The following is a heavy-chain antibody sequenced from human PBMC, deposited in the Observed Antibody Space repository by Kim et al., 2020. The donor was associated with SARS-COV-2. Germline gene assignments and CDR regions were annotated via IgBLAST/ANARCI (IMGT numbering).Heavy chain of an antibody. CDR1: GFTFSDYY. D-gene: IGHD3-22*01. CDR3: ARRWGSIDYYDSSGNFDY. Sequence: GGSLRLSCAASGFTFSDYYMSWIRQAPGKGLEWVSYISSSSSYTNYADSVKGRFTISRDNAKNSLYLQMNSPRAEDTAVYYCARRWGSIDYYDSSGNFDYWGQGTLVTVSS. J-gene: IGHJ4*02. V-gene: IGHV3-11*03. CDR2: ISSSSSYT.